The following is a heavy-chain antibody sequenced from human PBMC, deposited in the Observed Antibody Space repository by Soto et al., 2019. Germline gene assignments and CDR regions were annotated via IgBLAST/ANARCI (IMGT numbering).Heavy chain of an antibody. J-gene: IGHJ4*02. CDR2: IYPGDSDT. Sequence: GESLKISCKGSGYSFTSYWIGWVRQMPGKGLEWMGIIYPGDSDTRYSPSFQGQVTISADKSISTAYLQWSSLKASDTAMYYCARANDFWSGYQPLPFDYWGQGTLVTVSS. D-gene: IGHD3-3*01. V-gene: IGHV5-51*01. CDR3: ARANDFWSGYQPLPFDY. CDR1: GYSFTSYW.